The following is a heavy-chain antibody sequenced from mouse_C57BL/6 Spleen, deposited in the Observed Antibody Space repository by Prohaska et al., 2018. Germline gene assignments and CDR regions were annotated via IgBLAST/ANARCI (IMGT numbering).Heavy chain of an antibody. D-gene: IGHD1-1*01. CDR2: INPDSSTI. J-gene: IGHJ1*03. CDR1: GIDFSRYW. CDR3: ASPVVPYWYFDV. Sequence: GSLKLSCAASGIDFSRYWMSWVRRAPGKGLEWIGEINPDSSTINYAPSLKDKFIISRDNTKNTLYLQMSKVRSEDTALYYCASPVVPYWYFDVWGTGTTVTVSS. V-gene: IGHV4-1*01.